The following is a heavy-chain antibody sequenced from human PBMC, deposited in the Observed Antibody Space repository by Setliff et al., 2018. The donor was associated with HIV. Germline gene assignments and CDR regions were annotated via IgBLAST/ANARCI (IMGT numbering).Heavy chain of an antibody. CDR3: ARDLFGVAGSSDY. CDR1: GGSISSHY. J-gene: IGHJ4*02. CDR2: VYYSGNT. D-gene: IGHD3-3*01. V-gene: IGHV4-59*11. Sequence: PSETLSLTCTVSGGSISSHYWSWIRQPPGKGLEWIGNVYYSGNTNYNPSLKSRVTISLDTSKNQFSLKLSSVTAADTAVYYCARDLFGVAGSSDYWGQGTLVTVSS.